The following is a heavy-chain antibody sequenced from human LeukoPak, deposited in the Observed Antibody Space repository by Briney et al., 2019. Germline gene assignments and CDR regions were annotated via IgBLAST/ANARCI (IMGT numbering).Heavy chain of an antibody. Sequence: PGGSLRLSCAASGFTLSTYWISWVRQAPGKGLEWVANIKQDGSEKYYVDSVKGRFTISRDSANNSLYLQMNSLRAEDTAVYYCAPARYGSGSLSRWGQGTLVTVSS. V-gene: IGHV3-7*03. CDR1: GFTLSTYW. J-gene: IGHJ4*02. CDR2: IKQDGSEK. D-gene: IGHD3-10*01. CDR3: APARYGSGSLSR.